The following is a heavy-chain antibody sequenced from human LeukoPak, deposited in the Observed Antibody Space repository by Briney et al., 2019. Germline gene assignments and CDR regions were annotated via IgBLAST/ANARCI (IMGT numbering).Heavy chain of an antibody. Sequence: SETLSLTCTVTGDSISSYYWSWIRQPPGKGLEWIGYIYYSGSTNYNPSLKSRVTISVDTSKNQFSLKLRSVTAADTAVYYCARGGYYGSGNDFRFDPWGQGTLVTVSS. V-gene: IGHV4-59*01. J-gene: IGHJ5*02. CDR1: GDSISSYY. CDR2: IYYSGST. D-gene: IGHD3-10*01. CDR3: ARGGYYGSGNDFRFDP.